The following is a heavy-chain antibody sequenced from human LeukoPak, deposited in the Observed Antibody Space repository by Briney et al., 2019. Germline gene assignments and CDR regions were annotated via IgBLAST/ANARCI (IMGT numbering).Heavy chain of an antibody. V-gene: IGHV3-30*18. Sequence: GGSLRLSCAASGFTFSSYGMHWVRQAPGKGLEWVAVISYDGSNKYYADSVKGRFTISRDNSKNTLYLQMNSLRAEDTAVYYCAKDRNRDDFWSGSHFDYWGQGTLVTVSS. D-gene: IGHD3-3*01. CDR2: ISYDGSNK. CDR3: AKDRNRDDFWSGSHFDY. CDR1: GFTFSSYG. J-gene: IGHJ4*02.